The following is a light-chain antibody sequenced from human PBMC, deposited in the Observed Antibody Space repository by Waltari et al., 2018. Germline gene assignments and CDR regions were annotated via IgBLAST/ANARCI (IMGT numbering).Light chain of an antibody. Sequence: IQITQSPSTLSASVGDSVTISCRTSQDINNWLAWYQQKPGQAPHLLIYRASVLETGVPSRFSGSGSGTEFTLTISGLQPDDFATYYCQQHHNSPYTFGQGTKLDI. J-gene: IGKJ2*01. CDR1: QDINNW. CDR2: RAS. CDR3: QQHHNSPYT. V-gene: IGKV1-5*03.